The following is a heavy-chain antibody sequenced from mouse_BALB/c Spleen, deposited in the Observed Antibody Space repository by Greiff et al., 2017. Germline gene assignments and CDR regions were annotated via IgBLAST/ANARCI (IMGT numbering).Heavy chain of an antibody. D-gene: IGHD2-1*01. J-gene: IGHJ2*01. CDR1: GFNIKDTY. CDR3: ASYYGNYLFDY. V-gene: IGHV14-3*02. Sequence: EVQRVESGAELVKPGASVKLSCTASGFNIKDTYMHWVKQRPEQGLEWIGRIDPANGNTKYDPKFQGKATITADTSSNTAYLQLSSLTSEDTAVYYCASYYGNYLFDYWGQGTTLTVSS. CDR2: IDPANGNT.